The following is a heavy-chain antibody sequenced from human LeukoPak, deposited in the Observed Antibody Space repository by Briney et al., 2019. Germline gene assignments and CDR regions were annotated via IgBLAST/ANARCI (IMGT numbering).Heavy chain of an antibody. CDR3: ARTGGYSYGFLDY. Sequence: SETLSLTCTVSGGSVSSGSYYWSWIRQPPGKGLEWFGYIYYSGSTNYNPSLKSRVTISVDTSKNQFSLKLSSVTAADTAVYYCARTGGYSYGFLDYWGQGTLVTVSS. V-gene: IGHV4-61*01. J-gene: IGHJ4*02. CDR2: IYYSGST. D-gene: IGHD5-18*01. CDR1: GGSVSSGSYY.